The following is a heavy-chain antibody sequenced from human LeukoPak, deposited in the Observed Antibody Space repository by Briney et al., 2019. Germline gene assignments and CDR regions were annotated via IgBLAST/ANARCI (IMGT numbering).Heavy chain of an antibody. V-gene: IGHV4-59*01. CDR2: IYYSGST. J-gene: IGHJ5*02. Sequence: PSKTLSLTCTVSGGSISSYYWSWIRQPPGKGLEWIGYIYYSGSTNYNPSLKSRVTISVDTSKNQFSLKLSSVTAADTAVYYCARGFGSSSSERLRWFDPWGQGTLVTVSS. CDR1: GGSISSYY. D-gene: IGHD6-6*01. CDR3: ARGFGSSSSERLRWFDP.